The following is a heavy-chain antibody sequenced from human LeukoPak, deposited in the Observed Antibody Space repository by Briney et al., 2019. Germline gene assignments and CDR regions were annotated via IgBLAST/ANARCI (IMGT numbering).Heavy chain of an antibody. J-gene: IGHJ4*02. CDR3: AKALRGSGWYEG. D-gene: IGHD6-19*01. CDR2: IWYDGSNK. Sequence: GGSLRLSCAASGFNFSSYGMHWVRQAPGKGLEWVAVIWYDGSNKSYVDSVKGRFTISRDNSKNTLYLQMNSLRAEDTAVYYCAKALRGSGWYEGWGQGTLVTVSS. CDR1: GFNFSSYG. V-gene: IGHV3-33*06.